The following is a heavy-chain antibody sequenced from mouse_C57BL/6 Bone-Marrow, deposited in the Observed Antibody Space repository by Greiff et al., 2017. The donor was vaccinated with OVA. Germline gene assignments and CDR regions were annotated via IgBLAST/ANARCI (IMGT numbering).Heavy chain of an antibody. CDR3: ARPHYYGSSLYYFDY. V-gene: IGHV1-55*01. CDR1: GYTFTSYW. J-gene: IGHJ2*01. CDR2: IYPGSGST. Sequence: VQLQQPGAELVKPGASVKMSCKASGYTFTSYWITWVKQRPGQGLEWIGDIYPGSGSTNYNEKFKSKATLTVDTSSSTAYMQLSSLTSEDSAVYYCARPHYYGSSLYYFDYWGQGTTLTVSS. D-gene: IGHD1-1*01.